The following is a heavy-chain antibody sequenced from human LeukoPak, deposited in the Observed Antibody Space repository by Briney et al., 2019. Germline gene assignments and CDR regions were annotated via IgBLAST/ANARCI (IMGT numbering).Heavy chain of an antibody. J-gene: IGHJ3*02. CDR1: GFTVSSNY. CDR3: ASFTMVRGVTPFDAFDI. V-gene: IGHV3-66*01. CDR2: IYSGGST. Sequence: PGGSLRLSCAASGFTVSSNYMSWVRQAPGKGLEWVSVIYSGGSTYYADSVKGRFTISRDNSKNTLYLQMNSLRAEDTAVYYCASFTMVRGVTPFDAFDIWGQGTMVTVSS. D-gene: IGHD3-10*01.